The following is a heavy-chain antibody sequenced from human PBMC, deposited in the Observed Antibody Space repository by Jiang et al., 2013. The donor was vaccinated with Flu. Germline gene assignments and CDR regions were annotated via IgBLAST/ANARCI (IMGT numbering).Heavy chain of an antibody. Sequence: PGESLKISCKGSGYSFTSYWIGWVRQMPGKGLEWMGIIYPGDSDTRYSPSFQGQVTISADKSISTAYLQWSSLKASDTAMYYCARLTGFTYYYDSSGYYSPYYFDYWGQGTLVTVSS. D-gene: IGHD3-22*01. V-gene: IGHV5-51*03. CDR1: GYSFTSYW. CDR2: IYPGDSDT. CDR3: ARLTGFTYYYDSSGYYSPYYFDY. J-gene: IGHJ4*02.